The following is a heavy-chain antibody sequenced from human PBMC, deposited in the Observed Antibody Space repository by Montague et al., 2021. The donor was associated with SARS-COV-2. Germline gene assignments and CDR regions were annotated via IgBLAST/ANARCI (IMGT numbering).Heavy chain of an antibody. CDR1: GFTFDDYG. D-gene: IGHD3-10*01. CDR2: ISRSGDRT. CDR3: SRGGGMIRGVVDF. Sequence: SLRLSCAVSGFTFDDYGMSWVRQAPGRGLEWFSGISRSGDRTAYGDSVKGRFTISRDNAKNSLYLQMNSLRVEDTAFYHCSRGGGMIRGVVDFWGQGILVSVSS. V-gene: IGHV3-20*01. J-gene: IGHJ4*02.